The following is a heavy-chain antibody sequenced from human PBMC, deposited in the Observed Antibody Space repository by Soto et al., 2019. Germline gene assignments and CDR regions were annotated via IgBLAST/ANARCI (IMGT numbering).Heavy chain of an antibody. V-gene: IGHV4-34*01. CDR1: GHSISSYY. J-gene: IGHJ4*02. Sequence: SETLSLTSTVSGHSISSYYSNWNRQPPGTGLEWIGEINHSGSTNYNPSLKSRVTISVDTSKNQFSLKLTSVTAADTAVYYCARDKITGLFDYWGQGTLVTVSS. D-gene: IGHD2-8*02. CDR2: INHSGST. CDR3: ARDKITGLFDY.